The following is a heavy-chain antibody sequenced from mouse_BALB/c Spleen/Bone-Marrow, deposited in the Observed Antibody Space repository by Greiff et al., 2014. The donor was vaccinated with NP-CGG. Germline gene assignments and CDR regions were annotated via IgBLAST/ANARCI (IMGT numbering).Heavy chain of an antibody. CDR2: IYPGDGDT. V-gene: IGHV1-80*01. Sequence: QVQLQQSGAELVRPGSSVKISCKASGYAFSSYWMNWVKQRPGQGLEWIGQIYPGDGDTNYNGKFKGKATLTADKSSSTAYMQLSSLTSKDSAVYFCARRGYCYGSSYVDYWGQGTTLTVSS. CDR3: ARRGYCYGSSYVDY. D-gene: IGHD1-1*01. CDR1: GYAFSSYW. J-gene: IGHJ2*01.